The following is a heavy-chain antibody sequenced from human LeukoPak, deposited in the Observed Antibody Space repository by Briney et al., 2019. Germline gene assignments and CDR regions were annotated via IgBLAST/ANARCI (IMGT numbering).Heavy chain of an antibody. V-gene: IGHV3-30*03. J-gene: IGHJ4*02. CDR2: ISYDGSNK. CDR3: ARLFRGHASGYYYDSRSGRANDY. D-gene: IGHD3-22*01. CDR1: GFTFSSFA. Sequence: GGSLRLSCAASGFTFSSFAMHWVRQAPGKGLEWVAVISYDGSNKYYADSVKGRFTISRDNSKNTLYLQVNSLRVEDTAVYYCARLFRGHASGYYYDSRSGRANDYWGQGTLVTVSS.